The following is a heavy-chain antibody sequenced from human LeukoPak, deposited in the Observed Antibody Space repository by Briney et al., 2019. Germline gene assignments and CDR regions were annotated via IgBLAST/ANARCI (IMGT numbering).Heavy chain of an antibody. CDR1: GFSLSTSGMC. CDR2: IYYSGST. D-gene: IGHD1-26*01. CDR3: ARLLGSGSYAPSPSHFDY. J-gene: IGHJ4*02. Sequence: SGPALVKPTQTLTLTCTFSGFSLSTSGMCVSWIRQPPGKGLEWIGYIYYSGSTNYNPSLKSRVTISVDTSKNQFSLKLSSVTAADTAVYYCARLLGSGSYAPSPSHFDYWGQGTLVTVSS. V-gene: IGHV4-61*08.